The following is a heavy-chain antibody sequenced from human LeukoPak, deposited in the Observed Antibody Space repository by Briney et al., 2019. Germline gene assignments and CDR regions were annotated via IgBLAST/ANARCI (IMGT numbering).Heavy chain of an antibody. J-gene: IGHJ6*03. V-gene: IGHV1-8*01. D-gene: IGHD4-17*01. CDR3: ARGPDSDYGDYHGYCYYYMDV. CDR1: GYTFTNYD. CDR2: MNPNSGNT. Sequence: GASVKVSCKASGYTFTNYDINWVRQATGQGLEWMGWMNPNSGNTGYAQKFQGRVTMTRNTSISTAYMELSSLRSEDTAVYYCARGPDSDYGDYHGYCYYYMDVWGKGTTVIISS.